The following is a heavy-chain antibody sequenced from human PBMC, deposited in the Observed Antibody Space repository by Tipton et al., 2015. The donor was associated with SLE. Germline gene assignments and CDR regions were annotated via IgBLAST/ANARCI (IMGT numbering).Heavy chain of an antibody. CDR3: AREEGDYNNYGWFDP. J-gene: IGHJ5*02. CDR2: IHYNRDT. D-gene: IGHD4-11*01. CDR1: GASVSSHY. V-gene: IGHV4-59*02. Sequence: TLSLTCTVSGASVSSHYWNWIRQTPGKGLEWIGYIHYNRDTNYHPSLKSRVTMSVDTSKNQFSLRLSSVTAADTAVYYCAREEGDYNNYGWFDPWGQGTLVTVSS.